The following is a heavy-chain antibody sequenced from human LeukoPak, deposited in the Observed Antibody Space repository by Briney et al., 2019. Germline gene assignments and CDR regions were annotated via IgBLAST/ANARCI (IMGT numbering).Heavy chain of an antibody. CDR2: IIPIFGTA. D-gene: IGHD3-22*01. CDR3: ASTGTYYYDSSGSYFDY. Sequence: SVKVSCKASGYTFTSYYMHWVRQAPGQGLEWMGGIIPIFGTANYAQKFQGRVTITADESTSTAYMELSSLRSEDTAVYYCASTGTYYYDSSGSYFDYWGQGTLVTVSS. V-gene: IGHV1-69*13. CDR1: GYTFTSYY. J-gene: IGHJ4*02.